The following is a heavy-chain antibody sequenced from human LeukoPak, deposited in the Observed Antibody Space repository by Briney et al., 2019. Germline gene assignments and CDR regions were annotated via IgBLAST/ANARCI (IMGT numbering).Heavy chain of an antibody. V-gene: IGHV3-23*01. D-gene: IGHD3-10*01. J-gene: IGHJ5*02. CDR2: ISDGDGST. Sequence: PGGSLRLSCAASGFTFSTYAVSWVRQAPGKGLEWVSAISDGDGSTYYADSVKGRFTISRDNSKNTLYLQMNSLRAEDTAVYYCAKGRSKHGFDPWGQGTLVTVSS. CDR1: GFTFSTYA. CDR3: AKGRSKHGFDP.